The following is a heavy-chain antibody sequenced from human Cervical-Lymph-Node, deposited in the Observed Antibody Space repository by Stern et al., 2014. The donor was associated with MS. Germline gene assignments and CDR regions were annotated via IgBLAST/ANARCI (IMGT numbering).Heavy chain of an antibody. Sequence: QVQLVQSGAEVKKPGSSVKVSCKASEDTFASYAITWVRQAPGQGLEWKGGIVPHLGTPRNAQKFQGRVKIHADDSTSTSYMELSSLRSEDTSIYYCARHPSTRYYDMDVWGQGTTVTVSS. CDR1: EDTFASYA. J-gene: IGHJ6*02. V-gene: IGHV1-69*01. CDR3: ARHPSTRYYDMDV. CDR2: IVPHLGTP.